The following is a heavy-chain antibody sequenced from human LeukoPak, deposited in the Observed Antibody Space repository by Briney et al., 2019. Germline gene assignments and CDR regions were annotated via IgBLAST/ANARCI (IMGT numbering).Heavy chain of an antibody. Sequence: GGSLRLSCAASGFTFSGHWMSWVRQAPGKGLEWVANINQGGSDKYYVDSVRGRFTISRGNANNLLYLQMNSLRGEDTAVYYCTRDRSRAEDDWGQGTLVTVSS. J-gene: IGHJ4*02. D-gene: IGHD1-14*01. CDR1: GFTFSGHW. CDR2: INQGGSDK. CDR3: TRDRSRAEDD. V-gene: IGHV3-7*01.